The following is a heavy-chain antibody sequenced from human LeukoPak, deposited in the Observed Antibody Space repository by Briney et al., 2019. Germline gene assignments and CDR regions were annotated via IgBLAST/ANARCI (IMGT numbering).Heavy chain of an antibody. J-gene: IGHJ6*02. V-gene: IGHV3-11*05. CDR3: ARGRTYYYYGMDV. CDR1: GFTFSDYY. Sequence: PGASLRLSCAASGFTFSDYYMSWIRQTPGKGLEWVSHISGSSSYTNYADSVKGRFTISRDNAKNSLYLQMNSLSAEDTAVYYCARGRTYYYYGMDVWGQGTTVIVSS. CDR2: ISGSSSYT.